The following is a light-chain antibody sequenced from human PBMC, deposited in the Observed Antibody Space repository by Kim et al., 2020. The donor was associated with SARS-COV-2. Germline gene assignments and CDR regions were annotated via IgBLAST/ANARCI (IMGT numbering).Light chain of an antibody. Sequence: SSELTQDPAVSVALGQTVRITCQGDSLGNYYASWYQQKPGQAPLLVIYGKNNRPSGLPDRFSGSSSGNTASLTITGAQAEDEADYYCNSRDSSGDHFVFGTGTKVTVL. V-gene: IGLV3-19*01. J-gene: IGLJ1*01. CDR1: SLGNYY. CDR2: GKN. CDR3: NSRDSSGDHFV.